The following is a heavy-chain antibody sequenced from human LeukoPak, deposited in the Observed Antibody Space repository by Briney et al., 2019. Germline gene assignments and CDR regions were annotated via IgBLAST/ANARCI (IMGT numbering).Heavy chain of an antibody. V-gene: IGHV3-23*01. CDR2: ISGSGHNT. CDR3: ATDRPHPRNEPTNFDY. CDR1: GFTVSSNF. J-gene: IGHJ4*02. D-gene: IGHD1-1*01. Sequence: PGGSLRLSCAASGFTVSSNFMIWVRHAPGKGLEWGSAISGSGHNTYYADPVKGRFTISRDNSKNTLYLQMSSLRAEDTAVYYCATDRPHPRNEPTNFDYWGQGTLVTVSS.